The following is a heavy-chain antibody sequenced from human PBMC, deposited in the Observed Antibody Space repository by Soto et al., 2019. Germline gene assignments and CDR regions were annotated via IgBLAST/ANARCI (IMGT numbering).Heavy chain of an antibody. V-gene: IGHV3-11*01. J-gene: IGHJ6*02. CDR3: ARDKRDSSSWFYYYCMDV. CDR1: GFTFSDYY. Sequence: GGSLRLSCAASGFTFSDYYMSWIRQAPGKGLEWVSYISSSGSTIYYADSVKGRFTISRDNAKNSLYLQMNSLRAEDTAVYYGARDKRDSSSWFYYYCMDVWGQGTTVTVSS. D-gene: IGHD6-13*01. CDR2: ISSSGSTI.